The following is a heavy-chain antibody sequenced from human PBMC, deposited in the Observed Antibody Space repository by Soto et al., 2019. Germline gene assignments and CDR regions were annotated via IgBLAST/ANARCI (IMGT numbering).Heavy chain of an antibody. D-gene: IGHD5-18*01. Sequence: SETLSLTCAVYGVSFSGYYWSWIRQPPGKGLEWIGEINHSGSTNYNPSLKSRVTISVDTSKNQFSLKLSSVTAADTAVYYCARGGGRIRGYSYGPTKTYFDYWGQGTLVTVSS. CDR1: GVSFSGYY. CDR3: ARGGGRIRGYSYGPTKTYFDY. CDR2: INHSGST. V-gene: IGHV4-34*01. J-gene: IGHJ4*02.